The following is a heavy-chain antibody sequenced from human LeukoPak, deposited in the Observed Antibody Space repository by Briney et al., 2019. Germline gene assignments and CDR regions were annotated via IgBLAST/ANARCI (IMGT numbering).Heavy chain of an antibody. D-gene: IGHD5-24*01. CDR2: INWNGGST. Sequence: GRSLRLSCAASGFTFDDYGMRWVRHAPGKGLVWVSGINWNGGSTGDADSVKGRITISRDNAKNSRYLQMNSLRGEDTALYHCAREGDGYNLAWFDPWGQGTLVTVSS. V-gene: IGHV3-20*01. CDR1: GFTFDDYG. CDR3: AREGDGYNLAWFDP. J-gene: IGHJ5*02.